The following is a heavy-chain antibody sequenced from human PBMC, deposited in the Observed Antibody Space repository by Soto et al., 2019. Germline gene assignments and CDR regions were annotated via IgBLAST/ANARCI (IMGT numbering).Heavy chain of an antibody. V-gene: IGHV4-59*01. CDR3: GRDLGGAYGAFDH. CDR1: GASISTSY. CDR2: IYSSGTT. J-gene: IGHJ4*02. D-gene: IGHD4-17*01. Sequence: SETLSLTCTVSGASISTSYWSWIRLSPGKGLEWIGYIYSSGTTKYNPSLKSRVAISIDTSKNQFSLKLSSVTAADTAIYYCGRDLGGAYGAFDHWGQGTLVTVSS.